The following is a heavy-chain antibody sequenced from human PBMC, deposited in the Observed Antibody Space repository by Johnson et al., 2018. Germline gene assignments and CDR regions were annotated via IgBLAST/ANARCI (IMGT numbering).Heavy chain of an antibody. CDR2: IKSDGSSI. V-gene: IGHV3-74*02. Sequence: VQLVQSGGGLVQPGGSLRLSCAASGFTFSSYWMHWVRQAQGKGLVWVARIKSDGSSITYADSVLGRFTISRENAKNTLYLQMTSLRAEDTAVYYCARGLRGFYGKDVWGQGTTVTVSS. D-gene: IGHD5-12*01. CDR3: ARGLRGFYGKDV. CDR1: GFTFSSYW. J-gene: IGHJ6*02.